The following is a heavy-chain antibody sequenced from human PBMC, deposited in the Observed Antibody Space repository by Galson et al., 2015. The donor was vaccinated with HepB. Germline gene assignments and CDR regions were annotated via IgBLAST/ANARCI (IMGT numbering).Heavy chain of an antibody. J-gene: IGHJ3*02. CDR3: ARAFRKQWLADDAFDI. D-gene: IGHD6-19*01. CDR2: ISYDGINK. CDR1: GFIFSSYA. Sequence: SLRLSCAASGFIFSSYAMHWVRQAPGKGLEWVAVISYDGINKYYADSVKGRFTISRDSSKNTLYLQMISLRAEDTAVYYCARAFRKQWLADDAFDIWGQGTVVTVSS. V-gene: IGHV3-30-3*01.